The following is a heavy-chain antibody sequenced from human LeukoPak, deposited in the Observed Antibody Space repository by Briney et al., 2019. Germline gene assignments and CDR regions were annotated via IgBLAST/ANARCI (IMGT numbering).Heavy chain of an antibody. V-gene: IGHV4-38-2*02. D-gene: IGHD3-9*01. Sequence: PSETLSLTCTVSGYSISSGYYWGWIRQPPGKGLEWIGSIYHSGSTYYNPSLKSRVTISVDTSKNQFSLKLSSVTAADTAVYYCARRYFLYEPPFDIWGQGTMVTVSS. CDR3: ARRYFLYEPPFDI. CDR2: IYHSGST. J-gene: IGHJ3*02. CDR1: GYSISSGYY.